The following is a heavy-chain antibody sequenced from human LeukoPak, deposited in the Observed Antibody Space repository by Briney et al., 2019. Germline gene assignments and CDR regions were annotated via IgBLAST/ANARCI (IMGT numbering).Heavy chain of an antibody. V-gene: IGHV1-69*13. CDR2: IIPIFGKA. D-gene: IGHD2-15*01. J-gene: IGHJ4*02. CDR3: ARAGEYCSGGSCYSGVYFDY. CDR1: GYTFTSYY. Sequence: SVKVSCKASGYTFTSYYMHWVRQAPGQGLEWMGGIIPIFGKADYAQKFQDRVTITADESTSTAYMELSSLRSEDTALYYCARAGEYCSGGSCYSGVYFDYWGQGTLVTVSS.